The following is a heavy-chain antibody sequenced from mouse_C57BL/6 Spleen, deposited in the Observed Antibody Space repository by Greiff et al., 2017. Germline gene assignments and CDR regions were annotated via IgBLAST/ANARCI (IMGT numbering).Heavy chain of an antibody. Sequence: DVKLLESGGGLVKPGGSLKLSCAASGFTFSSYAMSWVRQTPEKRLEWVATISDGGSYTYYPDNVKGRFTISRDNAKNNLYLQMSHLKSEDTAMYYCARDSPYFDYWGQGTTLTVSS. V-gene: IGHV5-4*01. CDR3: ARDSPYFDY. J-gene: IGHJ2*01. CDR1: GFTFSSYA. CDR2: ISDGGSYT.